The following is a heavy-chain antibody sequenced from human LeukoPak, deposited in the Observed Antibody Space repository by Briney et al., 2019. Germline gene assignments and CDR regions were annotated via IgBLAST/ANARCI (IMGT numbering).Heavy chain of an antibody. D-gene: IGHD6-13*01. J-gene: IGHJ4*02. CDR1: GGTFSSYS. CDR3: ARQKAAAGHFDY. V-gene: IGHV1-2*02. CDR2: IDPNSGGT. Sequence: ASVKVSCKFSGGTFSSYSISWVRQAPGQGLEWMGWIDPNSGGTNYAQKFQGRVTMTRDTSISSAYMDLSRLRYDDTAVYYCARQKAAAGHFDYWGQGTLVTVSS.